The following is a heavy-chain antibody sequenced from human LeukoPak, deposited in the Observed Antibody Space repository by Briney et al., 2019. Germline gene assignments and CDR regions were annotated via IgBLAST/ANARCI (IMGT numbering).Heavy chain of an antibody. CDR3: AGDWVEKATAMDV. J-gene: IGHJ6*02. CDR1: GFTFSSYG. V-gene: IGHV3-33*01. D-gene: IGHD5-24*01. CDR2: IWYDGSNK. Sequence: HPGGSLRLSCAASGFTFSSYGMHWVRQAPGKGLEWVAVIWYDGSNKYYADSVKGRFTISRDNSKNTLYLQMNSLRAEDTAVYYCAGDWVEKATAMDVWGQGTPVTVSS.